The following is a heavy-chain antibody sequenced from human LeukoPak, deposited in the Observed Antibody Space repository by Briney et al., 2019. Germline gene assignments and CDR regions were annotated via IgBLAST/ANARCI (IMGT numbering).Heavy chain of an antibody. CDR1: GFTFSSYG. CDR3: ARAASSYGDYRYYGMDV. V-gene: IGHV3-33*01. D-gene: IGHD4-17*01. J-gene: IGHJ6*02. Sequence: GRSLRLSCAASGFTFSSYGMHWVRQAPGKGLEWVAVIWYDGSNKYYADSVKGRFTISRDNSKNTLYLQMNSLRAEDTAVYYCARAASSYGDYRYYGMDVWGQGTTVTVSS. CDR2: IWYDGSNK.